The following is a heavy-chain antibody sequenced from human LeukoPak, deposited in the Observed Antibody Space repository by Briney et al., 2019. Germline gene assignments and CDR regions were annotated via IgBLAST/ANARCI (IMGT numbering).Heavy chain of an antibody. CDR1: GFTFSSHG. Sequence: PGGSLRLSCAASGFTFSSHGMQWVRQAPGKGLEGVAVISYDGSTKYYVDSVKGRFTISRDNSKSTLYLQMNSLRAEDTAVYYCAKESGSRSYGAYFPHWGQGTLVTVSS. D-gene: IGHD6-13*01. CDR2: ISYDGSTK. CDR3: AKESGSRSYGAYFPH. J-gene: IGHJ1*01. V-gene: IGHV3-30*18.